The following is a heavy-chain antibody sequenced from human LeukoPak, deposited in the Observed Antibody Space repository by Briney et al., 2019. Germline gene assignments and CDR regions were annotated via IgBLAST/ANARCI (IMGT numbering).Heavy chain of an antibody. V-gene: IGHV5-51*01. CDR2: IYPRDSDT. J-gene: IGHJ4*02. D-gene: IGHD6-19*01. CDR3: ATAQSGAGPFDY. Sequence: GESLKISGKGSEDSFTSYWIGWVGPMTGKGLEWMGIIYPRDSDTRYSPSFQGQVTISADKSISSAYLQWSSLKASDTAMYYCATAQSGAGPFDYWGQGSLVTVSS. CDR1: EDSFTSYW.